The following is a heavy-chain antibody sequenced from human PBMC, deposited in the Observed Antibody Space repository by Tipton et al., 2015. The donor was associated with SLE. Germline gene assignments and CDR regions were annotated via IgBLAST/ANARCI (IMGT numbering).Heavy chain of an antibody. CDR2: VYYSGSA. CDR3: ARGSPTGTTRLDY. D-gene: IGHD1-7*01. Sequence: TLSLTCTVSGGSINTNNYYWAWVRQPPGKGLDWIGSVYYSGSAAYNPSLKSRVTISVDTSKDQFSLRLTSVTAADTAVYYCARGSPTGTTRLDYWGRGTLVTVSS. J-gene: IGHJ4*02. V-gene: IGHV4-39*01. CDR1: GGSINTNNYY.